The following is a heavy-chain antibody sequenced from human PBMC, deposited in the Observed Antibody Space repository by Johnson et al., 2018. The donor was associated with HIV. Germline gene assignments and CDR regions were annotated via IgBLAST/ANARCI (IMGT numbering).Heavy chain of an antibody. CDR2: INYDGSKT. CDR1: GFTVSSNY. CDR3: ARGIMITFGGVIAHEAFDI. Sequence: VQLVESGGGLVQPGGSLRLSCAASGFTVSSNYMSWVRQAPGKGLVWVSRINYDGSKTDHADSVKGRFTISRDNSKNSLYLQMNSLRAEDTALYYCARGIMITFGGVIAHEAFDIWGQGTMVIVSS. D-gene: IGHD3-16*02. V-gene: IGHV3-74*02. J-gene: IGHJ3*02.